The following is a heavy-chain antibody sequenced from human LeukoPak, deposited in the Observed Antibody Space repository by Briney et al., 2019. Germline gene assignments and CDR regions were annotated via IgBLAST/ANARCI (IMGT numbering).Heavy chain of an antibody. CDR2: ISSSSSTI. CDR3: AIGIVVVPAAALDY. Sequence: GGSLRLSCAASGFTFSSYSTNWVRQAPGKGLEWVSYISSSSSTIYYADSVKGRFTISRDNAKNSLYLQMNSLRAEDTAVYYCAIGIVVVPAAALDYWGQGTLVTVSS. CDR1: GFTFSSYS. V-gene: IGHV3-48*01. D-gene: IGHD2-2*01. J-gene: IGHJ4*02.